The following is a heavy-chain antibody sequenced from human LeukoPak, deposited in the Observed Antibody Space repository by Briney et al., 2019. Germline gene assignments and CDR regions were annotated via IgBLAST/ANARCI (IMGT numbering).Heavy chain of an antibody. D-gene: IGHD4-17*01. J-gene: IGHJ4*02. Sequence: GESLKISCKGSGYNFNTDWIAWVRQMPGKGLEWMGRTDPSDSYTEYSPSFQGLVSISVDKSTSTAYLQWSSLKASDTAMYYCARQEYAVTRYFDYWGQGTLVAASS. V-gene: IGHV5-10-1*01. CDR1: GYNFNTDW. CDR2: TDPSDSYT. CDR3: ARQEYAVTRYFDY.